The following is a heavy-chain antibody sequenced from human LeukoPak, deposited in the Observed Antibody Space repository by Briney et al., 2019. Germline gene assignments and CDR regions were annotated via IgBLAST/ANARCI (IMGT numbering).Heavy chain of an antibody. CDR2: IYSSGST. J-gene: IGHJ4*02. CDR1: GGSISGHY. V-gene: IGHV4-4*07. CDR3: AGGKEMTAVAGYYSFDY. D-gene: IGHD6-19*01. Sequence: SETLSLTCTVSGGSISGHYWTWIRQPAGRGLEWIGRIYSSGSTYYNPSLMSRVTISLDTSNNQFSLRVTSVTAADTAVYYCAGGKEMTAVAGYYSFDYWGQGTLVSVSS.